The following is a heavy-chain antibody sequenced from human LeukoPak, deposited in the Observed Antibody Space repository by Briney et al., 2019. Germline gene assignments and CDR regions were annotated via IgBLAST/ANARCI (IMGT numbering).Heavy chain of an antibody. Sequence: GASVKVSCKASGYTFTSYYMHWVRQAPGQGLEWMGIINPSGGSTSYAQKLQGRVTMTTDTSTSTAYMELRSLRSDDTAVYYCARSPFPWLPLYCDYWGQGTLVTVSS. CDR3: ARSPFPWLPLYCDY. CDR1: GYTFTSYY. CDR2: INPSGGST. D-gene: IGHD5-24*01. V-gene: IGHV1-46*01. J-gene: IGHJ4*02.